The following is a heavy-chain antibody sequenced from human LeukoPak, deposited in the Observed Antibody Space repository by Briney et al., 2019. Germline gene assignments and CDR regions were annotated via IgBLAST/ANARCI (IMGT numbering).Heavy chain of an antibody. CDR1: GLTFSSYE. CDR2: VSSSGSTI. CDR3: ATSTGQLLGGVDY. J-gene: IGHJ4*02. Sequence: PGGSLRLSCAASGLTFSSYEMNWVRQAPGKGLEWVSYVSSSGSTIYYADSVKGRFTISRDNAKNSLYLQMNSLRAEDTAVYYCATSTGQLLGGVDYWGQGTLVTVSS. V-gene: IGHV3-48*03. D-gene: IGHD2-2*01.